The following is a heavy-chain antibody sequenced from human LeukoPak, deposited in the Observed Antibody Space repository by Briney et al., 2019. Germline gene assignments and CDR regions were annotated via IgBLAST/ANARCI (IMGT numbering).Heavy chain of an antibody. CDR1: GFALSSHW. D-gene: IGHD4-17*01. J-gene: IGHJ3*02. Sequence: GGSLRLSCAASGFALSSHWMTWVRQVPGRGPEWVANVNRDGSETYYLDSVKGRFTISRDNAKNSLYLQMNSLRAEDTAVYYCARDYGDYGYDAFDIWGQGTMVTVSS. CDR2: VNRDGSET. CDR3: ARDYGDYGYDAFDI. V-gene: IGHV3-7*01.